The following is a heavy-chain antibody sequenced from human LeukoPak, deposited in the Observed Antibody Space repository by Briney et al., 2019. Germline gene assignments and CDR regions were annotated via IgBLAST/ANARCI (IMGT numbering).Heavy chain of an antibody. V-gene: IGHV3-7*01. CDR3: ARDRGYSAFDY. Sequence: PGGSLRLSCVASEFSFSRSWMSWVRQAPGKGLEWVANMNQDGTTKNYVDSVKGRFTISRDNAKNSLYLHMNSLRTEDTAVYYCARDRGYSAFDYWGQGTLVTVSS. J-gene: IGHJ4*02. CDR1: EFSFSRSW. CDR2: MNQDGTTK. D-gene: IGHD1-1*01.